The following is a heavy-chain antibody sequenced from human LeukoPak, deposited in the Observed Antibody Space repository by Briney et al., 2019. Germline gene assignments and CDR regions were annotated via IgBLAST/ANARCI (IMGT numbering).Heavy chain of an antibody. Sequence: GESLQISCKGSGSSFTSYWIGWVRQLPGKGLEWMGIIYPGDSDTRYSPSFQGQVTISADKSISTAYLQWSSLKAPDTAMYYCARPVADNQDSNYGYWGQGTRVTVSS. V-gene: IGHV5-51*01. J-gene: IGHJ4*02. CDR1: GSSFTSYW. D-gene: IGHD4-11*01. CDR3: ARPVADNQDSNYGY. CDR2: IYPGDSDT.